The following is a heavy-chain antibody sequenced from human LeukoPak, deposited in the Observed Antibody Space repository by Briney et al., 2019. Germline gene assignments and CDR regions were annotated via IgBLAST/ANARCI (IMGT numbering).Heavy chain of an antibody. V-gene: IGHV4-31*03. CDR2: IYYSGST. D-gene: IGHD4-23*01. J-gene: IGHJ4*02. CDR1: GGSISSGGYY. Sequence: PSQTLSLTCTVSGGSISSGGYYWSWIRQHPGRGGEWVGYIYYSGSTYYNPSLKSRVTISVDTSKNQFSLKLSSVTAADTAVYYCASTDYGGYFDYWGQGTLVTVSS. CDR3: ASTDYGGYFDY.